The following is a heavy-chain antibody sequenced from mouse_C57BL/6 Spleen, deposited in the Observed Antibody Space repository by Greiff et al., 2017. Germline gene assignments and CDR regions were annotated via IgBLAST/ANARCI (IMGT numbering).Heavy chain of an antibody. CDR2: IDPSDSET. Sequence: VQLQQPGAELVRPGSSVKLSCKASGYTFTSYWMHWVKQRPIQGLEWIGNIDPSDSETHYNQKFKDKATLTVDKSSSTAYMQLSSLTSEDYAVYYCARGIYSNYYAMDYWGQGTSVTVSS. J-gene: IGHJ4*01. D-gene: IGHD2-12*01. CDR1: GYTFTSYW. V-gene: IGHV1-52*01. CDR3: ARGIYSNYYAMDY.